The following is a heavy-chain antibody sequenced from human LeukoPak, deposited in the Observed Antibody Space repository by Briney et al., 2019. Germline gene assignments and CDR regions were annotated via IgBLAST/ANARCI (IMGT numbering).Heavy chain of an antibody. D-gene: IGHD1-14*01. CDR1: GYSFATYW. V-gene: IGHV5-51*01. CDR3: ANTRFKNLFDAFDI. Sequence: GESLKISCKVSGYSFATYWIGWVRQMPGKGLEWMGIIYPGDSDTRYSPSFQGQVTISADKSISTAYLQWSSLKASDTAMYYCANTRFKNLFDAFDIWGQGTMVTVSS. J-gene: IGHJ3*02. CDR2: IYPGDSDT.